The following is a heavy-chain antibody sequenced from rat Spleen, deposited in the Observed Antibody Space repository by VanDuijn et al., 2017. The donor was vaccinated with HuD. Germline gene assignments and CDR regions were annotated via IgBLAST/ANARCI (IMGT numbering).Heavy chain of an antibody. Sequence: EVQLVESGGGSVQPGRSLKLSCAASGFTFSNYDMAWVRQAPTKGLEWVATMSYDGGNTYYRDSVKGRFTVSRNNAKNTLYLQMDSLRSEDTATYYCARRHYGYTDYFDYWGQGVMVAVSS. V-gene: IGHV5S13*01. CDR2: MSYDGGNT. CDR1: GFTFSNYD. CDR3: ARRHYGYTDYFDY. D-gene: IGHD1-9*01. J-gene: IGHJ2*01.